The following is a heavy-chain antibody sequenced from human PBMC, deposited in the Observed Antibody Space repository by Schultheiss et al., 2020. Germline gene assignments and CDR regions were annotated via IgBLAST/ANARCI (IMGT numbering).Heavy chain of an antibody. CDR2: INHSGST. CDR1: GGSFSGYY. Sequence: SETLSLTCAVYGGSFSGYYWSWIRQPPGKGLEWIGEINHSGSTNYNPSLKSRVTISVDTSKNQFSLKLSSVTAEDTAVYYCARLEAVVVAATRGWFDPWGQGTLVTVSS. J-gene: IGHJ5*02. CDR3: ARLEAVVVAATRGWFDP. V-gene: IGHV4-34*01. D-gene: IGHD2-15*01.